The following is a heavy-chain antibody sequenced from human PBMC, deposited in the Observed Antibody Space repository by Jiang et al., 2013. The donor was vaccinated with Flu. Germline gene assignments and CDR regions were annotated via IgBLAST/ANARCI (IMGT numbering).Heavy chain of an antibody. Sequence: GSGLVKPSETLPLTCTVSGGSISGHYWSWIRQPPGKGLEWVGETNESGSIKYNPSLKGRVTISVDTSKNQFSLKLSSVTAADTAVYYCTRNNWFDPWGQGTLVTVSS. CDR2: TNESGSI. J-gene: IGHJ5*02. CDR1: GGSISGHY. V-gene: IGHV4-34*01. CDR3: TRNNWFDP.